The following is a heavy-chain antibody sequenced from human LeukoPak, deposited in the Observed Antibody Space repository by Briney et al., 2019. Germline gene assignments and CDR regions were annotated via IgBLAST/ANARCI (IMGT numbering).Heavy chain of an antibody. CDR1: GFTFSSYA. CDR2: ISGSGGST. Sequence: GSLRLSCAASGFTFSSYAMSWVRQAPGKGLEWVSAISGSGGSTYYADSVKGRFTISRDNSKNTLYLQMNSLRAEDTAVYYCATVVLWFGELYDEYWGQGTLVTVSS. J-gene: IGHJ4*02. D-gene: IGHD3-10*01. V-gene: IGHV3-23*01. CDR3: ATVVLWFGELYDEY.